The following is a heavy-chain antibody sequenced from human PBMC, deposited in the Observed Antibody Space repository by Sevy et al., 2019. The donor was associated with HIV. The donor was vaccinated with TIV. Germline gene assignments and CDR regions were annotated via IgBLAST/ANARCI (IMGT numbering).Heavy chain of an antibody. D-gene: IGHD1-26*01. J-gene: IGHJ4*02. V-gene: IGHV1-2*06. CDR1: GYTFTDNY. CDR2: INPIGGGT. CDR3: AREDGSTYYGLIDY. Sequence: ASVKVSCKASGYTFTDNYIHWVRQAPGQGLEWMGRINPIGGGTKYAQKFQGRVTMTRDTSISTAYMEVSRLRFDDTAVYYCAREDGSTYYGLIDYWGQGSLVTVSS.